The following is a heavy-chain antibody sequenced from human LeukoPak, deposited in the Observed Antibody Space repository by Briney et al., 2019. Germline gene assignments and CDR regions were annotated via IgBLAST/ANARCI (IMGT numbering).Heavy chain of an antibody. D-gene: IGHD1-26*01. CDR1: GYTFTGYY. CDR3: AREDPIVGASFDY. J-gene: IGHJ4*02. V-gene: IGHV1-2*02. Sequence: ASVKVSCKASGYTFTGYYMHRVRQAPGQGLEWMGWINPNSGGTNYAQKFQGRVTMTRDTSISTAYMELSRLRSDDTAVYYCAREDPIVGASFDYWGQGTLVTVSS. CDR2: INPNSGGT.